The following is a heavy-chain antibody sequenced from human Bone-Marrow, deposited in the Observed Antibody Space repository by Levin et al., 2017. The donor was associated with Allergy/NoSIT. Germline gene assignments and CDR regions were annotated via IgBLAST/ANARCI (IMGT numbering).Heavy chain of an antibody. V-gene: IGHV3-23*01. D-gene: IGHD5/OR15-5a*01. CDR3: ARDPIFMSTMPSWHFDL. J-gene: IGHJ2*01. Sequence: AGGSLRLSCAASNFNFGAYAMAWVRQAPGKRLEWVSSTTASGGTTYYAPSVDGRFTISRDNSENILYLQIKSLRAEDTAVYYCARDPIFMSTMPSWHFDLWGRGSLVTVSS. CDR1: NFNFGAYA. CDR2: TTASGGTT.